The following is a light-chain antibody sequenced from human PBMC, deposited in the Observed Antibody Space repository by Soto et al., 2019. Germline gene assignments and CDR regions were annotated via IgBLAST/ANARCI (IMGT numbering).Light chain of an antibody. CDR2: GAS. Sequence: DIDLTQSPGTLSLSPGERGTLACRASQTVRSSFVAWYQQKPGQAPRLLIYGASTRAAGIPDRFSGSGSVTDFTLIINSLEPEDLGIYYCQYYGRSSWTFGQGTKVEIK. CDR3: QYYGRSSWT. J-gene: IGKJ1*01. CDR1: QTVRSSF. V-gene: IGKV3-20*01.